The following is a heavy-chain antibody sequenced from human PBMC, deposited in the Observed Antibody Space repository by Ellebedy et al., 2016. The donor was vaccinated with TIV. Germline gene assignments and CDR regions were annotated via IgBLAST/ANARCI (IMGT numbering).Heavy chain of an antibody. CDR2: ISAYNGNT. Sequence: ASVKVSCKASGYTFTSYGISWVRQAPGQGLEWMGWISAYNGNTNYAQKLQGRVTMTTDPSTSTAYMELRSLRSDDTAVYYCARDDWHCSGGSCQSRDYYYGMDVWGQGTTVTVSS. D-gene: IGHD2-15*01. J-gene: IGHJ6*02. CDR3: ARDDWHCSGGSCQSRDYYYGMDV. V-gene: IGHV1-18*04. CDR1: GYTFTSYG.